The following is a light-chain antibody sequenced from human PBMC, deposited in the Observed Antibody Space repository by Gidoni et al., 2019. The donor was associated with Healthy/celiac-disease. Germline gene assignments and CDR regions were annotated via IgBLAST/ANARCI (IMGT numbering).Light chain of an antibody. V-gene: IGKV2-28*01. CDR1: QSLLHSNGYNY. CDR3: MQALHTPRT. CDR2: LGS. Sequence: DIVMTQSPLSLPVTPGEPASISCRSSQSLLHSNGYNYLDWYLQKPGQSPQLLIYLGSNRASGVPDRFSGSGSGTDFTLKISRVEAEDVGVYYCMQALHTPRTFGQXTKLEIK. J-gene: IGKJ2*01.